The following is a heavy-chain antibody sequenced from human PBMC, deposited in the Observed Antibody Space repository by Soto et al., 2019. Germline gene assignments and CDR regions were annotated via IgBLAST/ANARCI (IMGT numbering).Heavy chain of an antibody. CDR3: ARETTVADPYYFFYGLDV. CDR2: LNPRGGRT. Sequence: QVHLVQSGTEVKHPGASVTVSCRASGYTFTSYSLHWVRQAPGKGLERMGLLNPRGGRTTYEHKLQGRTTVNRDKSTRTVYMEMNRMKPEAAAVYYCARETTVADPYYFFYGLDVWGQGPRVNVSS. V-gene: IGHV1-46*04. J-gene: IGHJ6*02. D-gene: IGHD4-17*01. CDR1: GYTFTSYS.